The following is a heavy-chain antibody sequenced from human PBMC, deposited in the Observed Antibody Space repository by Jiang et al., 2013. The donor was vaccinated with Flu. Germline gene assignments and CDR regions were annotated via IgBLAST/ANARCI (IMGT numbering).Heavy chain of an antibody. D-gene: IGHD3-9*01. Sequence: VQLLESGGGLVQPGGSLRLSCAASGFTFSSYAMSWVRQAPGKGLEWVSAISGSGGSTYYADSVKGRFTISRDNSKNTLYLQMNSLRAEDTAVYYCAKVPNLYYDILTGSPFDYWGQGTLVTVSS. CDR1: GFTFSSYA. J-gene: IGHJ4*02. CDR3: AKVPNLYYDILTGSPFDY. CDR2: ISGSGGST. V-gene: IGHV3-23*01.